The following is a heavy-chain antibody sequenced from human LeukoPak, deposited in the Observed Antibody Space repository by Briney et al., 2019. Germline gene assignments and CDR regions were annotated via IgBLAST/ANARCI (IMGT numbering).Heavy chain of an antibody. CDR3: ARDGYGSGSPVFGR. CDR2: ISAYNGNT. CDR1: GYTFTSYG. J-gene: IGHJ4*02. D-gene: IGHD3-10*01. V-gene: IGHV1-18*01. Sequence: ASVKVSCNASGYTFTSYGISWVRQAPGQGLEWMGWISAYNGNTNYAQKLQGRVTMTTDTSTSTAYMELRSLRSDDTAVYYCARDGYGSGSPVFGRWGQGTLVTVSS.